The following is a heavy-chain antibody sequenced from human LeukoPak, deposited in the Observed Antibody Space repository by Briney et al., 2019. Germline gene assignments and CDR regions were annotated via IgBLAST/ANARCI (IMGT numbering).Heavy chain of an antibody. CDR1: GFTFSSQV. D-gene: IGHD3-3*01. V-gene: IGHV3-33*01. CDR2: IWYDGSKT. J-gene: IGHJ4*02. Sequence: GGSLRLSCAASGFTFSSQVMHWVRQAPGKGLEWVAVIWYDGSKTSYADSVKGRFTISRDDSKNTLYLQMNSLRADDTAVYYCAREASGYYRDFWGQGTLVTVSS. CDR3: AREASGYYRDF.